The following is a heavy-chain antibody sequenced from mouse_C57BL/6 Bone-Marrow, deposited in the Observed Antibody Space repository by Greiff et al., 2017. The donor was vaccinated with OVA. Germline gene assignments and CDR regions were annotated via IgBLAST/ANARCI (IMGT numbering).Heavy chain of an antibody. J-gene: IGHJ2*01. CDR1: GYTFTDYY. V-gene: IGHV1-19*01. Sequence: EVQLQQSGPVLVKPGASVKMSCKASGYTFTDYYMNWVQQSHGKSLEWIGVINPYNGGTSYNQKFKGKATLTVDKSSSTAYMELNSLASEDSAVYYCAITTVVAHFDYWGQGTTLTVSS. D-gene: IGHD1-1*01. CDR3: AITTVVAHFDY. CDR2: INPYNGGT.